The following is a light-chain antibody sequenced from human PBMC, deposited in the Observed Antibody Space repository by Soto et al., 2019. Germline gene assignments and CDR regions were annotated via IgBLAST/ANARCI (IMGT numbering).Light chain of an antibody. CDR2: GAS. V-gene: IGKV3-20*01. CDR1: QSVSSNY. CDR3: QQYGTSPRT. J-gene: IGKJ1*01. Sequence: EIVLTQSPDTLSLSPGERATLSCRASQSVSSNYFAWYQQKSGQAPRLLIYGASSRASGIPARFSGSASGKEFILTISRLEPEEKELYYCQQYGTSPRTFGQGTKVEVK.